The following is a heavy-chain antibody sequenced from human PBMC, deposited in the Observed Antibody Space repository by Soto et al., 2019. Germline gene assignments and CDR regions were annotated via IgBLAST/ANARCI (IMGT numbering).Heavy chain of an antibody. CDR2: ISSTTNYI. Sequence: GGSLRLSCAASGLTFTRYSMNWVRQAPGKGLEWVSSISSTTNYIYYGDSMKGRFTISRDNAKNSLYLEMSSLRAEDTAVYYCARESEDLTSNFDYWGQGTLVTVSS. CDR1: GLTFTRYS. J-gene: IGHJ4*02. V-gene: IGHV3-21*06. CDR3: ARESEDLTSNFDY.